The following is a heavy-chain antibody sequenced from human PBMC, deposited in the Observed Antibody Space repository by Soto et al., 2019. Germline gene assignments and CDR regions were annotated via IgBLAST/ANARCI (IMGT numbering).Heavy chain of an antibody. CDR3: ARDQGLLVSPATFVL. V-gene: IGHV1-18*04. Sequence: ASVKVTCKDSGYTFASYAITWERQAPGQGLQWMGWISPYNANTIYAQKVQGRVTMTTDTSTSTVYMELRSLRSDDTALYYCARDQGLLVSPATFVLWRHGTLV. CDR2: ISPYNANT. CDR1: GYTFASYA. J-gene: IGHJ4*01. D-gene: IGHD2-2*01.